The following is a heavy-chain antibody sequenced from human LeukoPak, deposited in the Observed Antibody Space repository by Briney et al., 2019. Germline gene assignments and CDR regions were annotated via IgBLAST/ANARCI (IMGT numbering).Heavy chain of an antibody. CDR1: GGSISSGSYY. V-gene: IGHV4-61*02. D-gene: IGHD3-9*01. J-gene: IGHJ5*02. CDR2: IYTSGST. CDR3: ARDHLGDSILTGHNWFDP. Sequence: SETLSLTCTVSGGSISSGSYYWSWIRQPAGKGLEWIGRIYTSGSTNYNPSLKSRVTMSVDTSKNQFSLTLSSVTAADTAVYYCARDHLGDSILTGHNWFDPWGQGTLVTVSS.